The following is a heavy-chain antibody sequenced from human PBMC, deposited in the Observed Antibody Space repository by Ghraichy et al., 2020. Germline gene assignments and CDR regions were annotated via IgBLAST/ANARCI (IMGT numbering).Heavy chain of an antibody. D-gene: IGHD4-11*01. CDR1: GFTFSSYS. CDR2: ISSSSSYI. Sequence: GVLRLSCAASGFTFSSYSMNWVRQAPGKGLEWVSSISSSSSYIYYADSVKGRFTISRDNAKNSLYLQINSLRAEDTAVYYCARSPTVTTYEDGWFDPWGQGTLVTVSS. J-gene: IGHJ5*02. V-gene: IGHV3-21*01. CDR3: ARSPTVTTYEDGWFDP.